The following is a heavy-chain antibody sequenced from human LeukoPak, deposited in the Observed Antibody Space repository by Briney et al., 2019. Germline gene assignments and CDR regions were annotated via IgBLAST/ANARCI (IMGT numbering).Heavy chain of an antibody. CDR1: GGSISSYY. V-gene: IGHV4-59*01. Sequence: PSETLSLTCTVSGGSISSYYWSWIRQPPAKGLEWIGYIYYSGSTNYNPSLKSRVTISVDTSKNQFSLKLSSVTAADTAVYYCASAIYDYVWGSYRSGYYFDYWGQGTLVAVSS. CDR3: ASAIYDYVWGSYRSGYYFDY. D-gene: IGHD3-16*02. J-gene: IGHJ4*02. CDR2: IYYSGST.